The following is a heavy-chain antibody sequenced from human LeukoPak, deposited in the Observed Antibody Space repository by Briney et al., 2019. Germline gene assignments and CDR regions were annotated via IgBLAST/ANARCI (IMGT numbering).Heavy chain of an antibody. J-gene: IGHJ6*02. CDR3: ARFISLRYYGMDV. CDR1: GFTFSNYG. D-gene: IGHD3-16*02. Sequence: PGRSLRLSCAASGFTFSNYGMHWVRQAPGKGLEWVAVIWYDGSNKYYTDSVKGRFTISRDNSKNTLYLQMDSLRAEDTAVYYCARFISLRYYGMDVWGQGTTVTV. CDR2: IWYDGSNK. V-gene: IGHV3-33*01.